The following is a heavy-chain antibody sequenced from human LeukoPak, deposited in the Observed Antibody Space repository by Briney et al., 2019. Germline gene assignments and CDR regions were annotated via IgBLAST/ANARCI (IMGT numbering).Heavy chain of an antibody. CDR2: ISSSSSYI. V-gene: IGHV3-21*01. J-gene: IGHJ4*02. CDR1: GFTFSSYE. D-gene: IGHD6-19*01. Sequence: GGSLRLSCAASGFTFSSYEMNWVRQAPGKGLEWVSSISSSSSYIYYADSVKGRFTISRDNAKNSLYLQMNSLRAEDTAVYYCARDVRFIAVAGTDLDYWGQGTLVTVSS. CDR3: ARDVRFIAVAGTDLDY.